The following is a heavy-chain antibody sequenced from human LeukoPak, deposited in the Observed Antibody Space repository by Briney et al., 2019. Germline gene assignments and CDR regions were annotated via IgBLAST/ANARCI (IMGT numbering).Heavy chain of an antibody. D-gene: IGHD3-10*01. V-gene: IGHV3-15*01. CDR2: IKSKTDGGTT. CDR1: GFTFSNAW. CDR3: TTGPYDYGSGTYYH. Sequence: GGSLRLSCAASGFTFSNAWMSWVRQAPGKGLEWVGRIKSKTDGGTTDYAAPVKGRFTISRDDSKNTLYVQINSLKTEDTAVYYCTTGPYDYGSGTYYHWGQGTLVTVS. J-gene: IGHJ1*01.